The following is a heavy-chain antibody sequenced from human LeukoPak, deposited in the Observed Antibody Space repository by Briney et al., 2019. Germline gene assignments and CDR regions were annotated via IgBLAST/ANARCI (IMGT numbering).Heavy chain of an antibody. D-gene: IGHD4-23*01. V-gene: IGHV4-39*01. J-gene: IGHJ3*02. CDR3: ARLRHEMTTVVTHPGAAFDI. CDR1: GGSISSSSYY. CDR2: IYYSGST. Sequence: SETLSLTCTVSGGSISSSSYYWGWIRQPPGKGLEWIGSIYYSGSTYYNPSLKSRVTISVDTSKNQFSLKLSSVTAADTAVYYCARLRHEMTTVVTHPGAAFDIWGQGTMVTVSS.